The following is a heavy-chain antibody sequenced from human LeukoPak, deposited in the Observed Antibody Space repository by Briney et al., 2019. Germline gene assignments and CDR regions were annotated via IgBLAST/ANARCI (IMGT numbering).Heavy chain of an antibody. J-gene: IGHJ4*02. CDR1: GFTFSSYG. CDR3: ARAGTCSSTSCDGGIEY. CDR2: IWYDGSNK. V-gene: IGHV3-33*01. Sequence: RSGGSLRLSCAASGFTFSSYGMHWVRQAPGKGLEWVAVIWYDGSNKYYADSVKGRFTISRDNSKNTLYLQMNSLRAEDTAVYYCARAGTCSSTSCDGGIEYWGQGTLVTVST. D-gene: IGHD2-2*01.